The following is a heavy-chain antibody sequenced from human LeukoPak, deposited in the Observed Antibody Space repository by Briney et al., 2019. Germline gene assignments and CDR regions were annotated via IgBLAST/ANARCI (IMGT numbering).Heavy chain of an antibody. V-gene: IGHV1-2*02. CDR1: GYTFTDYY. J-gene: IGHJ4*02. CDR3: ARARWQLVPYIDS. CDR2: INPNSGDT. Sequence: ASVKVSCMASGYTFTDYYMHWVRQAPAQGLEWMGWINPNSGDTNFAQKFRGRVAMTRDTSISTAYLELGSLRSDDTAVYFCARARWQLVPYIDSCGQGTLVTVSS. D-gene: IGHD6-6*01.